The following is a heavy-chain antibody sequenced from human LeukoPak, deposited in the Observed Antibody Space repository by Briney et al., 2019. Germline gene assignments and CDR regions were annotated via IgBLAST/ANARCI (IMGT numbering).Heavy chain of an antibody. CDR3: ARDPYYHAFDI. Sequence: PSETLSLTCTVSGGSISSYYWSWIRQPPGKGLEWIGYTYYSGSTNYNPSLKSRVTISVDTSKNQFSLKLSSVTAADTAVYYCARDPYYHAFDIWGQGTMVTVSS. V-gene: IGHV4-59*01. CDR1: GGSISSYY. J-gene: IGHJ3*02. CDR2: TYYSGST. D-gene: IGHD3-10*01.